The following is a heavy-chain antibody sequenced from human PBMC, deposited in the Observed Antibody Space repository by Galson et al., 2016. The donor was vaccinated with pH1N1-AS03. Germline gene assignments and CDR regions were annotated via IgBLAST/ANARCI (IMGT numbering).Heavy chain of an antibody. V-gene: IGHV3-30*03. D-gene: IGHD3-22*01. CDR1: GFTFSIYG. Sequence: SLRLSCAASGFTFSIYGIHWVRQAPGKGLEWVAVISYDGNNKYYADSVKGRFTISRDNSNNRLYLQMNSLRSEETAEYYCARDAPPPGDSDSSGIFDHWGQGTLVTVSS. CDR3: ARDAPPPGDSDSSGIFDH. J-gene: IGHJ4*02. CDR2: ISYDGNNK.